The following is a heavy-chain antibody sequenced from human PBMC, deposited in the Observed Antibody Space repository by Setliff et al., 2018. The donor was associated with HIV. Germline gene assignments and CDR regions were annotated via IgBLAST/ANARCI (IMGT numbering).Heavy chain of an antibody. V-gene: IGHV5-10-1*01. CDR3: ARGFYGDYYFDY. D-gene: IGHD4-17*01. CDR2: IDPSNSNT. CDR1: GYSFTSYW. Sequence: GESLKISCKGSGYSFTSYWISWVRQMPGKGLEWMGGIDPSNSNTNYSPSFQGHVTISADKSISTAYLQWSSLKASDTAMYYCARGFYGDYYFDYWGQGTLVTVSS. J-gene: IGHJ4*02.